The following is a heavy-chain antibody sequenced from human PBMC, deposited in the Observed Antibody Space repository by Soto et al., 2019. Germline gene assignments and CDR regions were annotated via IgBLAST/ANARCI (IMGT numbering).Heavy chain of an antibody. CDR2: IRNKTNNYAT. V-gene: IGHV3-73*02. Sequence: EVQLVASGGGLVQPGGSLKLSCAASGFNFRDSAMHWVRQASGKGLEGVGRIRNKTNNYATEFNAPVKGRFTISRDDSKNMVYLKMNSLKLDDTAVYYCTSRRDCTAVDPHDYWGQGTLVTVS. J-gene: IGHJ4*02. CDR3: TSRRDCTAVDPHDY. D-gene: IGHD2-21*02. CDR1: GFNFRDSA.